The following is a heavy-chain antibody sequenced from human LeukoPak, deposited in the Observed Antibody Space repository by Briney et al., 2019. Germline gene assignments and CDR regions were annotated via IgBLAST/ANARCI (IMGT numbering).Heavy chain of an antibody. CDR3: ARARLYGSYYYYYGMDV. V-gene: IGHV4-59*01. CDR1: GGSISSYY. D-gene: IGHD2-8*01. Sequence: SETLSLTCTVSGGSISSYYWSWIRQPPGKGLEWIGYIYYRGSTNYNPSLKSRVTISVDTSKNQFSLKLSSVTAADTAVYYCARARLYGSYYYYYGMDVWGQGTTVTVSS. J-gene: IGHJ6*02. CDR2: IYYRGST.